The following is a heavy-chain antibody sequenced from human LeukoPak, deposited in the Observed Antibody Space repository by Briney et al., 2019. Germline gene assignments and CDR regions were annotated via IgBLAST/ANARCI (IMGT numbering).Heavy chain of an antibody. Sequence: GGSLRLSCAASGFTFRSYSMNWVGQAPGKGLEWVSYIISSSSTIYYADYVKGRFTISRDNAKNSLHLQMNSLRDEDTAVYYCARGYQALGDYWGQGTLVTVSS. CDR2: IISSSSTI. V-gene: IGHV3-48*02. CDR1: GFTFRSYS. CDR3: ARGYQALGDY. J-gene: IGHJ4*02. D-gene: IGHD3-16*01.